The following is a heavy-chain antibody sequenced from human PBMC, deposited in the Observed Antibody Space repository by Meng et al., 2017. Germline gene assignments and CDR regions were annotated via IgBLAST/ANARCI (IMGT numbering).Heavy chain of an antibody. V-gene: IGHV1-18*01. CDR1: AYRFTCYS. Sequence: VPRVQSGAELKKPWASMTVCCKASAYRFTCYSISGVRPAPGQGLEWMGWISAYNGNTNYAQKLQGRATMTTDTSTSTAYMELRSLRSDDTAVYYCARTPSLGYWGQGTLVTVSS. CDR2: ISAYNGNT. J-gene: IGHJ4*02. CDR3: ARTPSLGY.